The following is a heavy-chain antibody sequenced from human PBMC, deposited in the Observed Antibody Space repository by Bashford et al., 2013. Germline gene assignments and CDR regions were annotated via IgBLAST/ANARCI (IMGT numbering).Heavy chain of an antibody. Sequence: VRQAPGKGLEWVSVITGSGGGTYYADSVKGRFTISRDNSKNTLYLQMSSLRAEDTAVYYCAKDRAGGYNSPDFFDYWGQGTLVTVSS. CDR3: AKDRAGGYNSPDFFDY. CDR2: ITGSGGGT. V-gene: IGHV3-23*01. D-gene: IGHD6-19*01. J-gene: IGHJ4*02.